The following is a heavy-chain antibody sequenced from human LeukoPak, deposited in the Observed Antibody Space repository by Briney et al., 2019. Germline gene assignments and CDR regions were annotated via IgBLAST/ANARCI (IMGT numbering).Heavy chain of an antibody. D-gene: IGHD3-9*01. CDR2: IKQDGSEK. CDR1: GFTFSSYW. V-gene: IGHV3-7*01. Sequence: PGGSLRLSRAASGFTFSSYWMSWVRQAPGKGLEWVANIKQDGSEKYYVDSVKGRFTISRDNAKNSLYLQMNSLRAEDTAVYYCARDFDILTGYNYMDVWGKGTTVTVSS. J-gene: IGHJ6*03. CDR3: ARDFDILTGYNYMDV.